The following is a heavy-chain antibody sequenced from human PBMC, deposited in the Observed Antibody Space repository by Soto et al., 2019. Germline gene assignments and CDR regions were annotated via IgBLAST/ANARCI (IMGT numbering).Heavy chain of an antibody. V-gene: IGHV3-7*01. J-gene: IGHJ3*02. CDR3: ARDVQRGYYTLLPTFAFEM. Sequence: PGGSLRLSCAASGFTFSSYWMSWVRQAPGKGLEWVANIKQDGSEKYYADSVKGRFTISRDNAKNSLYLQMNSLRAEDTAVYYCARDVQRGYYTLLPTFAFEMWGQGTMVTVSS. CDR1: GFTFSSYW. CDR2: IKQDGSEK. D-gene: IGHD3-3*01.